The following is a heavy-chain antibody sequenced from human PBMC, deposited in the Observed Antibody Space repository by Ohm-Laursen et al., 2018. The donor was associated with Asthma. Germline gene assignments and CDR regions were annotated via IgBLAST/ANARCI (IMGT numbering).Heavy chain of an antibody. Sequence: SLRLSCSASGYTFSRYSIHWVRQVPWKGLEWVGRIKSKTDGGTTDYAAPVKGRFTISRDDSKNTLYLQMNSLKTEDTAVYYCTTDSPSDDYDFWSGYFAYWGQGTLVTVSS. CDR2: IKSKTDGGTT. CDR1: GYTFSRYS. J-gene: IGHJ4*02. D-gene: IGHD3-3*01. CDR3: TTDSPSDDYDFWSGYFAY. V-gene: IGHV3-15*01.